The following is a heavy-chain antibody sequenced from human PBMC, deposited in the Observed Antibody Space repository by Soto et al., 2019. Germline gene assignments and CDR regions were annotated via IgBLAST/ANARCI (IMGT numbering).Heavy chain of an antibody. D-gene: IGHD1-26*01. CDR1: GFTFSSYG. CDR3: ASQTNSGSYQFDY. CDR2: IWYDGSNK. Sequence: GGSLRLSCAASGFTFSSYGMHWVRQAPGKGLEWVAVIWYDGSNKYYADSVQGRFTISRDNSKNTLYLQMNSLRAEDTAVYYCASQTNSGSYQFDYWGQGTLVTVSS. J-gene: IGHJ4*02. V-gene: IGHV3-33*01.